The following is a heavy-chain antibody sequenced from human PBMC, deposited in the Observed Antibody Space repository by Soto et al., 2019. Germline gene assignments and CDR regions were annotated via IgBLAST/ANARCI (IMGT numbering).Heavy chain of an antibody. D-gene: IGHD6-6*01. CDR2: IYPGDSDT. J-gene: IGHJ5*02. V-gene: IGHV5-51*01. CDR1: GYSFTSYW. Sequence: PGESLKISCKDSGYSFTSYWIGWVRQMPGKGLEWVGIIYPGDSDTRYSPSFQGQVTISADKSISTAYLQWSSLKASDTAMYYCARLPYSSSSSWFDPWGQGTLVTVSS. CDR3: ARLPYSSSSSWFDP.